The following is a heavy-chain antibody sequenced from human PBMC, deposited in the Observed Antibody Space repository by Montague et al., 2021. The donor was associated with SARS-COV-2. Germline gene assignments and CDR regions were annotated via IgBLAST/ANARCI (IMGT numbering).Heavy chain of an antibody. J-gene: IGHJ4*02. CDR3: ARVNYGEVDY. Sequence: SETLSLICAVYGVSFSDHFWCWIRQPPGKGLEWIGEINHSGRTTYSPSLRFRVSMSIDTSKNQFSLHLRSLTAADAAVYYCARVNYGEVDYWGPGTLVTVSS. D-gene: IGHD4-17*01. CDR2: INHSGRT. CDR1: GVSFSDHF. V-gene: IGHV4-34*01.